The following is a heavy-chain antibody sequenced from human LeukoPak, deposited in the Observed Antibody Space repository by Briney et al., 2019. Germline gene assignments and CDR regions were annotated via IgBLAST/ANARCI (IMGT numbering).Heavy chain of an antibody. D-gene: IGHD2-2*01. Sequence: GGSLRLSCAASGFTFSSYAMSWVRQAPGKGPKWVSAISGSGGSTYYADSVKGRFTISRDNSKNTLYLQMNSLRAEDTAVYYCARVIVVVPAAGTFDYWGQGTLVTVSS. CDR1: GFTFSSYA. J-gene: IGHJ4*02. V-gene: IGHV3-23*01. CDR3: ARVIVVVPAAGTFDY. CDR2: ISGSGGST.